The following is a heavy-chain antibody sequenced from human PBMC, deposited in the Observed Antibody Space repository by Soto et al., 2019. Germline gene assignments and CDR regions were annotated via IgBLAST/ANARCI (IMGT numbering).Heavy chain of an antibody. CDR3: VKDFRGGYEWTHA. D-gene: IGHD5-12*01. J-gene: IGHJ5*02. CDR1: GFTFSNYA. Sequence: VQLLESGGDLVQPGGSLRLSCAASGFTFSNYAMSWVRQAPGKGLEWVSLIRGSGGPTNYADSVKGRFTVSIDNSKNLLFLQMHSLRAADTAVYYCVKDFRGGYEWTHAWGQGTLVTVSS. CDR2: IRGSGGPT. V-gene: IGHV3-23*01.